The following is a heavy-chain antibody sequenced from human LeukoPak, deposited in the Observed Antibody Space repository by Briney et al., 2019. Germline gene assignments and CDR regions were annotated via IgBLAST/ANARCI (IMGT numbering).Heavy chain of an antibody. CDR2: ISYDGSYK. Sequence: GRSLRLSCAASGFTFSSYGMHWARQAPGKGLEWVAVISYDGSYKYYADSVKGRFTISRDNSKNTLYLQMNSLRAEDTAVYYCAKVGDYGDYALDYWGRGTLVTVSS. CDR3: AKVGDYGDYALDY. J-gene: IGHJ4*02. D-gene: IGHD4-17*01. CDR1: GFTFSSYG. V-gene: IGHV3-30*18.